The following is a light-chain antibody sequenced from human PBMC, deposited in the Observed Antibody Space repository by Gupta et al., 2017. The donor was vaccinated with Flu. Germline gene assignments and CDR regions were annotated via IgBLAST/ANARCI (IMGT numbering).Light chain of an antibody. J-gene: IGLJ2*01. CDR3: SSYTSSSTPI. V-gene: IGLV2-14*01. CDR1: SSDVGGYNY. CDR2: EVS. Sequence: TSSDVGGYNYVSWYQQHPGKAPKLMIYEVSNRPAGVSNRFSGSKSGNTASLTISVLQAEDEADYYCSSYTSSSTPIFGGGTKLTVL.